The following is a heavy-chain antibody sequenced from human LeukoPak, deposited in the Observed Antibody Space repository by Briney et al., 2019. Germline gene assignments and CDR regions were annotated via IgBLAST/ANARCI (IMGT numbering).Heavy chain of an antibody. D-gene: IGHD3-10*01. Sequence: SETLSLTCAVYGESFSGYYWSWIRQPPGKGLEWIGEINHSGSTNYNPSLKSRVTISVDTSKNQFSLKLSSVTAADTAVYYCARGNNYGSGIHYYYYGMDVWGQGTTVTVSS. CDR2: INHSGST. V-gene: IGHV4-34*01. CDR1: GESFSGYY. J-gene: IGHJ6*02. CDR3: ARGNNYGSGIHYYYYGMDV.